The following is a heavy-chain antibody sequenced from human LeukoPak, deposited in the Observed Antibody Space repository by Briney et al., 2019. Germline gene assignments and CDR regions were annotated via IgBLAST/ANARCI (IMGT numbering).Heavy chain of an antibody. CDR3: ARGRGSGSYHYYYYYMDV. D-gene: IGHD3-10*01. Sequence: SETLSLTCTVSGGSISSGSYYWSWIRQPAGKGLEWIGRIYTSGSTNYNPSLKSRVTISVDTSKNQFSLKLSSVTAADTAVYYCARGRGSGSYHYYYYYMDVWGKGTTATVSS. CDR2: IYTSGST. V-gene: IGHV4-61*02. J-gene: IGHJ6*03. CDR1: GGSISSGSYY.